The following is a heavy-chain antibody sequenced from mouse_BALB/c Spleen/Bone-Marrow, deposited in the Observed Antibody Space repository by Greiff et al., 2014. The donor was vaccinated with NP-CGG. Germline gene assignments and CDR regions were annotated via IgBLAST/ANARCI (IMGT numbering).Heavy chain of an antibody. CDR2: IYPGNSGT. CDR1: GYSFTSYW. V-gene: IGHV1-5*01. J-gene: IGHJ2*03. D-gene: IGHD1-1*01. Sequence: VQLQQSGNVLARPGASVKMSCKASGYSFTSYWTYWIKQRPGQGLEWIGAIYPGNSGTSYNQNFKGKAKLTAVTSASTAYMELSSLTNEDSAVYYCTRSITTAVEFDYWGQGTSLTVSS. CDR3: TRSITTAVEFDY.